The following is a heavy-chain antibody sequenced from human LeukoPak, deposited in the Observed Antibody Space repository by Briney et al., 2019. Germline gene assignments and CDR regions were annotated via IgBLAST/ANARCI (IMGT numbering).Heavy chain of an antibody. CDR1: GFTFSTYA. V-gene: IGHV3-23*01. CDR3: AKGGSSGWFSLFDY. CDR2: ISGSGSGGTT. Sequence: PGGSLRLSCAASGFTFSTYAMSWVRQAPGKGLEWVSAISGSGSGGTTDYADSVKGRFTISRDNSRNTLYLQMNSLRAEDTAVYYCAKGGSSGWFSLFDYWGQGTLVTVSS. J-gene: IGHJ4*02. D-gene: IGHD6-19*01.